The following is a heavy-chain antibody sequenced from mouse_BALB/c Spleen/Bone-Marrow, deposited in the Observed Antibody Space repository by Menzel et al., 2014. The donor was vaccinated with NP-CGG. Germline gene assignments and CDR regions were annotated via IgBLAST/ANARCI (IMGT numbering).Heavy chain of an antibody. CDR2: ILPGSGST. Sequence: QVQLQQSGAELMKPGASVKISCKATGYTFSRYWIEWVKQRPGHGLEWIGEILPGSGSTNYNEKSKGKATFTADTSSNTAYMQLSSLTSEDSAVYYCARWGYGSSYVGYFDVWGAETTVTVSS. V-gene: IGHV1-9*01. J-gene: IGHJ1*01. CDR1: GYTFSRYW. CDR3: ARWGYGSSYVGYFDV. D-gene: IGHD1-1*01.